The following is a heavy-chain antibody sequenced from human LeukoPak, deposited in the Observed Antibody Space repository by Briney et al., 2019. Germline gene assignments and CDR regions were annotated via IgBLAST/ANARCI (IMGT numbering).Heavy chain of an antibody. CDR1: GFIFRNYA. CDR3: ARVYSSSVDY. D-gene: IGHD6-6*01. J-gene: IGHJ4*02. V-gene: IGHV3-23*01. Sequence: PGGSLRLSCGASGFIFRNYAMSWVRQAPGEGLEWVSGISANGGGTYYADSVKGRFTISRDNSKNTLYLQMNSLRAEDTAVYYCARVYSSSVDYWGQGTLVTVSS. CDR2: ISANGGGT.